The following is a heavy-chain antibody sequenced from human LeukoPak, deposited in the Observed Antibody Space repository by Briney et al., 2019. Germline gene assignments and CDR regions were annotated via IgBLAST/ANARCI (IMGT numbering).Heavy chain of an antibody. CDR2: IWYDGSNK. D-gene: IGHD5-12*01. V-gene: IGHV3-33*01. J-gene: IGHJ4*02. CDR3: AREGVASGNDY. CDR1: GFTFSSYG. Sequence: VQPGRSLRLSCAASGFTFSSYGMNWVRQAPGKGLEWVAVIWYDGSNKYYADSVKGRFTTSRDNSKNTLYLQMNSLRAEDTAVYYCAREGVASGNDYWGQGTLVTVAS.